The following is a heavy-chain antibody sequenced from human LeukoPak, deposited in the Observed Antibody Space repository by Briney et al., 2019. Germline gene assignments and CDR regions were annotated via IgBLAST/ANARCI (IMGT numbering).Heavy chain of an antibody. D-gene: IGHD6-19*01. J-gene: IGHJ3*02. CDR3: ATDSRGQWLVRRAFDI. CDR2: MNPDNGNT. CDR1: GYTFTSHD. Sequence: ASVKVSCKASGYTFTSHDINWVRQATGQGLEWMGWMNPDNGNTGYAQKFQGRVTMSRDTSISTAYMELTSLRSEDTAVYYCATDSRGQWLVRRAFDIWGQGTMVTVSS. V-gene: IGHV1-8*01.